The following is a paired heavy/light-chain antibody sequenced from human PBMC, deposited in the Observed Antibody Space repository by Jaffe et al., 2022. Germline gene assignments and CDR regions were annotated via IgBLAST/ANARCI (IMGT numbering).Light chain of an antibody. V-gene: IGLV1-51*02. J-gene: IGLJ2*01. Sequence: QSVLTQPPSVSAAPGQKVTISCSGSRSNIGSNYVSWYQQFPGTAPKLLIYEDNKRPSGIPDRFSGSKSGTSATLGITGLQTGDEADYYCGAWDSSQSPWVFGGGTKLTVL. CDR3: GAWDSSQSPWV. CDR1: RSNIGSNY. CDR2: EDN.
Heavy chain of an antibody. Sequence: EVQLVESGGGLVQPGGSLKLSCVVSGFTFSGSAMHWVRQASGKGLEWVGRIRSRGNSYATAYAASVKGRFTFSRDDSQNTAYLQMNSLKTEDTAVYYCVSVASYSFDYWGQGMLVTVSS. CDR1: GFTFSGSA. D-gene: IGHD3-10*01. CDR2: IRSRGNSYAT. J-gene: IGHJ4*02. V-gene: IGHV3-73*02. CDR3: VSVASYSFDY.